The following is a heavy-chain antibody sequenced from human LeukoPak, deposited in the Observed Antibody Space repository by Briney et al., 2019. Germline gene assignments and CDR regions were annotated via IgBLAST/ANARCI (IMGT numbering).Heavy chain of an antibody. D-gene: IGHD6-19*01. CDR3: ARSISDRYSFDY. V-gene: IGHV3-74*01. CDR1: KFTFSSYW. J-gene: IGHJ4*02. Sequence: PGGSLRPSCAASKFTFSSYWMHWVRHAPGKGLVWVSRINSDGRSTSYADSVKSRFSISRDNAKNTLYLQMNSLRAEDTAVYYCARSISDRYSFDYWGQGTLVTVSS. CDR2: INSDGRST.